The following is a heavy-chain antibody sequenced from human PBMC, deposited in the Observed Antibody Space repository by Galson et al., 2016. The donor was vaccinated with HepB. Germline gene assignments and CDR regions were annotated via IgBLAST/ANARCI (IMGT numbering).Heavy chain of an antibody. V-gene: IGHV3-7*04. CDR3: TRNFDL. CDR2: IKKDGSEM. CDR1: GFTLGNYW. Sequence: SLRLSCAASGFTLGNYWMNWARQAPGKGLEWLANIKKDGSEMNYVDSVKGRFTISRDKAKNSLYLQMNSLRAEDTALYYCTRNFDLWGRGTQVTVSS. J-gene: IGHJ2*01.